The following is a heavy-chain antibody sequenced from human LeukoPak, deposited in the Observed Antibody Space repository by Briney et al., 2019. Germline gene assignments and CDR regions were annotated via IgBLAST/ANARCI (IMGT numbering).Heavy chain of an antibody. Sequence: PGGSLRLSCAASGFTFSSYSMNWVRQAPGKGLEWVSYISSSSSTIYYADSVKGRFTISRDNAKNSLYLQMNSLRAEDTAVYYCARGWGYCSSTSCPLWGQGTLVTVSS. CDR2: ISSSSSTI. CDR1: GFTFSSYS. V-gene: IGHV3-48*01. D-gene: IGHD2-2*01. CDR3: ARGWGYCSSTSCPL. J-gene: IGHJ4*02.